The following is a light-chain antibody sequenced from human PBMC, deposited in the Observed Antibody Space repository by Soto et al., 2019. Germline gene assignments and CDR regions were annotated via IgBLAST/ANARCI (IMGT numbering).Light chain of an antibody. V-gene: IGKV3-20*01. CDR3: QQYGSSPYT. CDR2: GAS. CDR1: QSVSSSY. J-gene: IGKJ2*01. Sequence: EIVLTQSPGTLSLSPGERATLSCRASQSVSSSYLAWYQQKPGQAPRLLIYGASSRATGIPDRFSGSGSGKDFTLTISRLEPGDFAVYYCQQYGSSPYTFGQGNKLEIK.